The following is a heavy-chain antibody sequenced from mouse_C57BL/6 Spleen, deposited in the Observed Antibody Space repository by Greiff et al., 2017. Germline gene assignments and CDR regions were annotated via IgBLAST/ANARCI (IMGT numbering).Heavy chain of an antibody. CDR2: ILPGSGST. D-gene: IGHD2-4*01. J-gene: IGHJ3*01. CDR1: GYTFTGYW. V-gene: IGHV1-9*01. CDR3: AREGLGLRGAY. Sequence: VQLQQSGAELMKPGASVKLSCKATGYTFTGYWIEWVKQRPGHGLEWIGEILPGSGSTNYNEKFKGKATFTAATSSNTAYMQLSSLTSGDSAIEYWAREGLGLRGAYWGQGTLVTVSA.